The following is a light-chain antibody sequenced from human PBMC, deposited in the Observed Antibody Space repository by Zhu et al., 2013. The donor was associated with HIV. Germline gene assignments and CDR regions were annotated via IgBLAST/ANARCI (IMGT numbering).Light chain of an antibody. CDR3: MQALQTPWT. CDR1: QSLLHSNGYNY. CDR2: LGS. Sequence: DIVMTQSPLSLPVIPGEPASISCRSSQSLLHSNGYNYLDWYLQKPGQSPQLLIYLGSNRASGVPDRFSGSGSGTDFTLKISRVEAEDVGVYYCMQALQTPWTFGQGTKVEIK. J-gene: IGKJ1*01. V-gene: IGKV2-28*01.